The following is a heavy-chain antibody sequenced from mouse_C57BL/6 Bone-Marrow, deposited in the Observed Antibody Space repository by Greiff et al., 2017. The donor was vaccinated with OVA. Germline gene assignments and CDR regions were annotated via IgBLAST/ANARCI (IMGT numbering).Heavy chain of an antibody. V-gene: IGHV5-12*01. CDR3: ARQSGSSSWFAY. Sequence: VQLKQSGGGLVQPGGSLKLSCAASGFTFSDYYMYWVRQTPEKRLEWVAYISNGGGSTYYPDTVKGRFTISRDNAENTLYLQMSRLKSEDTAMYNCARQSGSSSWFAYWGPGTLVTVSA. CDR2: ISNGGGST. CDR1: GFTFSDYY. D-gene: IGHD1-1*01. J-gene: IGHJ3*01.